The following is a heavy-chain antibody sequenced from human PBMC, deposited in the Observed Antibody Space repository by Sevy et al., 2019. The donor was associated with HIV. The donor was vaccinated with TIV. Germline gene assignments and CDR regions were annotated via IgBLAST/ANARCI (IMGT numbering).Heavy chain of an antibody. CDR2: LKSKADGGTV. CDR3: TRWKGLQSIFDY. D-gene: IGHD1-1*01. CDR1: GFTFGDYA. J-gene: IGHJ4*02. Sequence: GGSLRLSCTTSGFTFGDYAMNWVRQAPGKGLEWVAFLKSKADGGTVDHAASVKGTITISRDDSKSIAYLQMNDLTTEDTGVYYCTRWKGLQSIFDYWGQGALVTVSS. V-gene: IGHV3-49*04.